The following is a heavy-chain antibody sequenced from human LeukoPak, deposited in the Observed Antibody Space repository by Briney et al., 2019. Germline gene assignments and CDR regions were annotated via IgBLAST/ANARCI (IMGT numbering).Heavy chain of an antibody. Sequence: SETLSLTCTVSGGSISSGGYYWSWIRQHPGKGLEWIGYIYYSGSTYYNPSLKSRVTISVDTSKNQFSLKLSSVTAADTAVYYCSRYYSSRTGEAFDIGNQATMVTVS. V-gene: IGHV4-31*03. CDR2: IYYSGST. J-gene: IGHJ3*02. CDR1: GGSISSGGYY. D-gene: IGHD2-2*01. CDR3: SRYYSSRTGEAFDI.